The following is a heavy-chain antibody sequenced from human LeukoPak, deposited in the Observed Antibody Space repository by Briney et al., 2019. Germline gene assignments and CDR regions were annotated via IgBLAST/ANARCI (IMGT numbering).Heavy chain of an antibody. CDR2: IYYSGST. CDR3: ARSNYGSGSYYLPLDY. Sequence: SETLSLTCTVSGGSISSSSYYWGWIRQPPGKGLEWIGSIYYSGSTYYNPSLKSRVTISVDTSKNQFSLKLSSVTAADTAVYYCARSNYGSGSYYLPLDYWGQGTLVTVSS. J-gene: IGHJ4*02. D-gene: IGHD3-10*01. V-gene: IGHV4-39*07. CDR1: GGSISSSSYY.